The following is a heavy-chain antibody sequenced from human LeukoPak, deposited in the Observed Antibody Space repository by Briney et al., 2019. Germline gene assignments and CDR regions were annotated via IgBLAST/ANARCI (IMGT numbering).Heavy chain of an antibody. CDR1: GGSISSYY. Sequence: SETLSLTYTVSGGSISSYYWSWIRQPPGKGLEWIGYIDYSGSTNYNPSLKSRVTISVDTSKNQFSLKLSSVTAADTAVFYCARDSSRGRSRVDYWGQGTLVTVSS. V-gene: IGHV4-59*01. CDR2: IDYSGST. D-gene: IGHD6-13*01. CDR3: ARDSSRGRSRVDY. J-gene: IGHJ4*02.